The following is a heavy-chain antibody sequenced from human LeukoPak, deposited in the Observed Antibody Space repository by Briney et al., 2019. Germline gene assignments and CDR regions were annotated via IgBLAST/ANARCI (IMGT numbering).Heavy chain of an antibody. CDR1: GGSISSYY. Sequence: KSSETLSLTCTVSGGSISSYYWSWIRQPPGKGLEWIGYIYYSGSTNYNPSLKSRVTISVDTSKNQFSLKLSSVTAADTAVYYCAREDSSSGFGDYWGQGTLVTVSS. CDR3: AREDSSSGFGDY. D-gene: IGHD6-19*01. V-gene: IGHV4-59*01. CDR2: IYYSGST. J-gene: IGHJ4*02.